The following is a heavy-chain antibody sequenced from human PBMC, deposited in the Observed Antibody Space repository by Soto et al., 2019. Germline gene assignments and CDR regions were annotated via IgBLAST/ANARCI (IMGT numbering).Heavy chain of an antibody. CDR2: IIPIFGTA. Sequence: SVKVSCKASRGTFSSYSISWVRQSPVQGLDWMGGIIPIFGTANYAQKFQGRVTITADESTSTAYMELSSLRSEDTAVYYCARESKRITIFGVGITGTFDYWGQGTLVTVSS. J-gene: IGHJ4*02. D-gene: IGHD3-3*01. CDR3: ARESKRITIFGVGITGTFDY. CDR1: RGTFSSYS. V-gene: IGHV1-69*13.